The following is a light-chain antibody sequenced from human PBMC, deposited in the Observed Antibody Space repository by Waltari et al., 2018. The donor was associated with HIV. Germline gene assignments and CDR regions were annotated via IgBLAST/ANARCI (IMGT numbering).Light chain of an antibody. CDR1: NIGSKN. Sequence: SYVLTQPPSVSVAPGETATITCAGNNIGSKNVHWYQQRPGPAPILVIYYDNERPSGIPERFSGSNSGNTATLTIRRVEVADEADYYCQVWDSDSDHVFGPGTEVTVL. J-gene: IGLJ1*01. V-gene: IGLV3-21*01. CDR2: YDN. CDR3: QVWDSDSDHV.